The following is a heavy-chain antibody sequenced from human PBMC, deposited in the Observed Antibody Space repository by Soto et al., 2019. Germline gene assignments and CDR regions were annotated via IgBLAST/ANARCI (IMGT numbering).Heavy chain of an antibody. CDR2: INPKSGGT. CDR1: GYSFTDYH. V-gene: IGHV1-2*04. D-gene: IGHD2-8*01. CDR3: ARGDSTDCSNGVCSFFYNHDMDV. Sequence: ASVKVSCKASGYSFTDYHIHWVRQAPAQGLEWLGRINPKSGGTSTAQKFQGWVTMTTDTSISTASMELTRLTSDDTAIYYCARGDSTDCSNGVCSFFYNHDMDVWGQGTTVTVSS. J-gene: IGHJ6*02.